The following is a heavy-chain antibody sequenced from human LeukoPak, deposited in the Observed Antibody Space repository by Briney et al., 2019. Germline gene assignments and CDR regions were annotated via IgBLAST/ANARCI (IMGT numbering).Heavy chain of an antibody. CDR2: ISGSGGST. CDR3: AKTSRGDYYYMDV. CDR1: GFTFSSYA. J-gene: IGHJ6*03. D-gene: IGHD3-10*01. Sequence: GGPLRLSCAASGFTFSSYAMSWVRQAPGKGLEWVSAISGSGGSTYYADSVKGRFTISRDNSKNTLYLQMNSLRAEDTAVYYCAKTSRGDYYYMDVWGKGTTVTVSS. V-gene: IGHV3-23*01.